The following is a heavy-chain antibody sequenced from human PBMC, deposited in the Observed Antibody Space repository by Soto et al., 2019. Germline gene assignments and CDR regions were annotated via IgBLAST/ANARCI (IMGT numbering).Heavy chain of an antibody. D-gene: IGHD6-19*01. CDR2: ISSSSKTI. V-gene: IGHV3-48*01. Sequence: GGSLRLSCAASGFTFSSYGMNWVRQAPGKGLEWVSYISSSSKTIYYADSVKGRFTISRDNAKNSLSLQMSSLRAEDTALYYCARDLVGTGWTFDYWGQGTLVTVSS. CDR1: GFTFSSYG. CDR3: ARDLVGTGWTFDY. J-gene: IGHJ4*02.